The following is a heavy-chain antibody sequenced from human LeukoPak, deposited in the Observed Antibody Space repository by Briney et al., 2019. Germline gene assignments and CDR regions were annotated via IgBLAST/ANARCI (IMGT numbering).Heavy chain of an antibody. CDR2: ISYDGSNK. CDR1: GFTFSSYG. J-gene: IGHJ4*02. CDR3: AKAYCGGDCYFDY. V-gene: IGHV3-30*18. D-gene: IGHD2-21*02. Sequence: PGWSLRLSCAASGFTFSSYGMHWVRQAPGKGLEWVAVISYDGSNKYYADSVKGRFTISRDNSKNTLYLQMNSLRAEDTAVYYCAKAYCGGDCYFDYWGQGTLVTVSS.